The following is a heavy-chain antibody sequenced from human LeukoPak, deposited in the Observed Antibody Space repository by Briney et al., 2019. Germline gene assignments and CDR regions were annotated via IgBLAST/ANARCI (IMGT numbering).Heavy chain of an antibody. CDR3: TTGNAGT. CDR1: GFTFSKAW. D-gene: IGHD1-1*01. Sequence: GGSLRLSCAASGFTFSKAWMSWVRQAPGKGLEWVGHINSKSDGGTTDYAAPVKGRITISRDDSENTLSLQMNSLKTEDTAVYYCTTGNAGTWGQGTLVTVSS. V-gene: IGHV3-15*01. CDR2: INSKSDGGTT. J-gene: IGHJ5*02.